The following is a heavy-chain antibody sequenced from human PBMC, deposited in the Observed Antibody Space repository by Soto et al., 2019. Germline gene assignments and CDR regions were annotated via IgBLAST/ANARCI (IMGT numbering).Heavy chain of an antibody. CDR2: IIPIFGTA. D-gene: IGHD6-6*01. CDR1: GGTFSSYA. Sequence: SVKVSCKASGGTFSSYAISWVRQAPGQGLEWMGGIIPIFGTANYAQKFQGRVTITADESTSTAYMELSSLRSEDTAVYYCATPYSSSPEEVDAFDIWGQGTMVTVSS. CDR3: ATPYSSSPEEVDAFDI. V-gene: IGHV1-69*13. J-gene: IGHJ3*02.